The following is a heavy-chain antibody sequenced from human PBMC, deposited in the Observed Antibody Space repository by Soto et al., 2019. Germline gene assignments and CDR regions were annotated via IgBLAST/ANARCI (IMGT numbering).Heavy chain of an antibody. D-gene: IGHD3-10*02. V-gene: IGHV3-30-3*01. Sequence: QVQLVESGGGVVQPGRSLRLSCAASGFTFSSYAMHWVRQAPGKGLEWVAVISYDGSNKYYADSVKGRFTISRDNSQNTLYLQMNSLSAEDTAVYYCASDNVGGKHAYYYYGMDVWGQGTTVTVSS. CDR2: ISYDGSNK. CDR3: ASDNVGGKHAYYYYGMDV. J-gene: IGHJ6*02. CDR1: GFTFSSYA.